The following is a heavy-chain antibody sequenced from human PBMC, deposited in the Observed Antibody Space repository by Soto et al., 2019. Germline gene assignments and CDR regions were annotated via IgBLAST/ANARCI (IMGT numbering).Heavy chain of an antibody. CDR3: ARPKGSWVEALDI. CDR2: IWYDGINK. D-gene: IGHD6-13*01. J-gene: IGHJ3*02. V-gene: IGHV3-33*01. CDR1: GLTFSSYG. Sequence: QVQLVESGGGVVQPGRSLRLSCAASGLTFSSYGMHWVRQAPGKGLEWVAVIWYDGINKYYADSVKGRFTISRDNSKNTVYLQMNSLRVEDTAVYYCARPKGSWVEALDIWGGGTMVTVSS.